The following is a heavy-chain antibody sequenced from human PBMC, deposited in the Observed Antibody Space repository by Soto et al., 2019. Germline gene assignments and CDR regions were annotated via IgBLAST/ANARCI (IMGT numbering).Heavy chain of an antibody. J-gene: IGHJ4*02. CDR2: IWYDGSNK. CDR1: GFTFSSYG. Sequence: QVQLVESGGGVVQPGRSLRLSCAASGFTFSSYGMHWVRQAPGKGLEWVAVIWYDGSNKYYADSVKGRFTISRDNSKNTLYLQMNSLRAEDTAVYYCARGRIVATTWGADYFDYWGQGTLVTVSS. D-gene: IGHD5-12*01. CDR3: ARGRIVATTWGADYFDY. V-gene: IGHV3-33*01.